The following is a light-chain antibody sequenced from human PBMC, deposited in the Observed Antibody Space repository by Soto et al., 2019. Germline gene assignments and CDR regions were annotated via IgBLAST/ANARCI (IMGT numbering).Light chain of an antibody. Sequence: QSALTQPPSASGSPGQSVTISCTGTSSDVGGYNFVSWYQQHPGKAPKLMIYEVSERPSGVPDRFSGSKSGNTASLTVSGLQAEDEADYYCSSYAGSNIVVFGGGTKAIVL. CDR3: SSYAGSNIVV. J-gene: IGLJ2*01. V-gene: IGLV2-8*01. CDR2: EVS. CDR1: SSDVGGYNF.